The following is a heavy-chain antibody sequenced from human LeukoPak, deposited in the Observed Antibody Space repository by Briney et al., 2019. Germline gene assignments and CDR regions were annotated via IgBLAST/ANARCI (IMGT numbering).Heavy chain of an antibody. CDR1: EFTFSSYS. D-gene: IGHD2-2*01. J-gene: IGHJ4*02. Sequence: GGSLRLSCAASEFTFSSYSMIWVRQAPGKGLEWISYIGISSGNTKYADSVKGRFTISGDKAKNSVYLQMNSLRVEDTAVYYCARDTKYAFDNWGQGTLVTVSS. V-gene: IGHV3-48*01. CDR2: IGISSGNT. CDR3: ARDTKYAFDN.